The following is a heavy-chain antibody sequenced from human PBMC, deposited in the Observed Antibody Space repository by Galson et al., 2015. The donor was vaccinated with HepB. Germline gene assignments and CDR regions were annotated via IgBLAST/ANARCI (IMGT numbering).Heavy chain of an antibody. CDR2: INAGTGNT. J-gene: IGHJ3*02. Sequence: SVKVSCKASGGTFSSYAMHWVRQAPGQRLEWMGWINAGTGNTKSSQKFQGRVTITRDTSASTAYMELNSLRYEDTAVYYCASGLSRRWYSDAFDIWGHGTMVTASS. CDR1: GGTFSSYA. V-gene: IGHV1-3*01. D-gene: IGHD6-13*01. CDR3: ASGLSRRWYSDAFDI.